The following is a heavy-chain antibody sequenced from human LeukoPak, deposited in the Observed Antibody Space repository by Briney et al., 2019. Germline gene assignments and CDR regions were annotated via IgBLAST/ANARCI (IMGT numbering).Heavy chain of an antibody. V-gene: IGHV3-48*03. D-gene: IGHD3-10*02. Sequence: GGSLRLSCAASGFTLSSHTMNWVRQAPGKGLEWVSYISSSGSTIYYADSVKGRFTISRDNAKNSLYLQMNSLRAEDTAVYYCAELGITMIGGVWGKGTTVTISS. J-gene: IGHJ6*04. CDR2: ISSSGSTI. CDR3: AELGITMIGGV. CDR1: GFTLSSHT.